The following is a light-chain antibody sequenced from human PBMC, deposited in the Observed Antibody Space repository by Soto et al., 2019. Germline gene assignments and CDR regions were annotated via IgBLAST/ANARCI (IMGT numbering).Light chain of an antibody. CDR3: QQYGSSPAT. V-gene: IGKV3-20*01. Sequence: EIVLTQSPATLSMSPGERASLFCRASQSVNSNFLAWYQQRPGQAPRLLVFGASSRATGIPERFSGSGSGTEFALTISRLEPEDFAVYYCQQYGSSPATFGQGTKVEIK. CDR2: GAS. CDR1: QSVNSNF. J-gene: IGKJ1*01.